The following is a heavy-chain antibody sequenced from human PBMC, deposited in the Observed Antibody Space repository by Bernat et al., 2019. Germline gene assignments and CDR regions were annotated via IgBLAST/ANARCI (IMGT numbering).Heavy chain of an antibody. CDR1: GFTFSSYG. J-gene: IGHJ4*02. CDR2: IWYDGSNK. V-gene: IGHV3-33*01. Sequence: QVQLVESGGGVVQPGRSLRLSCAASGFTFSSYGMHWVRQAPGKGLEWVAVIWYDGSNKYYADSVKGRFTISRDNSKNTLYLQMNSLRAEDTAVYYCAGDYYDYVWGSYRYTGPVDYWGQGTLVTVSS. D-gene: IGHD3-16*02. CDR3: AGDYYDYVWGSYRYTGPVDY.